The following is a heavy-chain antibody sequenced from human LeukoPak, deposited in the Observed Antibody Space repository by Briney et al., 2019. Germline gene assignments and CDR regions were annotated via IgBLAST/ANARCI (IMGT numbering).Heavy chain of an antibody. Sequence: GGSLRLSCAASGFTFSSYAMSWVRQAPGKGLEWVSAISGSGGSTYYSDSVKGRFTISRDNSKNTLCLQMNSLRAEDTAVYYCAKGDNDILTGYYNSFDYWGQGTLVTVSS. V-gene: IGHV3-23*01. D-gene: IGHD3-9*01. CDR2: ISGSGGST. CDR3: AKGDNDILTGYYNSFDY. J-gene: IGHJ4*02. CDR1: GFTFSSYA.